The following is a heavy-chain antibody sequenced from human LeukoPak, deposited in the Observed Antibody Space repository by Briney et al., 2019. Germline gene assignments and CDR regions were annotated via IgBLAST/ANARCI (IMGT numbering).Heavy chain of an antibody. CDR3: ASRDSSWSFDY. V-gene: IGHV1-69*06. D-gene: IGHD6-13*01. CDR1: GGTFSSYA. Sequence: ASVKVSCKASGGTFSSYAISWVRQAPGQGLEWMGGIIPIFGTANYAQKFQGRVTITADKSTGTAYMELSSLRSEDTAVYYCASRDSSWSFDYWGQGTLVTVSS. J-gene: IGHJ4*02. CDR2: IIPIFGTA.